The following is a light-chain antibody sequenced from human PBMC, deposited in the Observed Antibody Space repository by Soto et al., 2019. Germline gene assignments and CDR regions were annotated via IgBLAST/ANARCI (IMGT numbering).Light chain of an antibody. V-gene: IGLV4-69*01. CDR1: SGHSTYA. CDR2: LNSDGSH. Sequence: QPVLTQSPSASASLGASVKLTCTLSSGHSTYAIAWHQQQPEKGPRYLMKLNSDGSHRKGDGIPDRFSGSSSGAERYLTISSLQSEDEADYYCQTWTTGTVVFGGGTKLTVL. J-gene: IGLJ2*01. CDR3: QTWTTGTVV.